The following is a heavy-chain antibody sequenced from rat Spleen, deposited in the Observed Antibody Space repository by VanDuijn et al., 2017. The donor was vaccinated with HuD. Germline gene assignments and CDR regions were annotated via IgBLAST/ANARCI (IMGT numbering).Heavy chain of an antibody. Sequence: QVQVKESGPGLVQPSQTLSLTCTVSGFSLPNYHVSWVRQPPGKSLVWVGVIWAGGGTNYNSAVQSRLTISRDTSKNQVFLKMTSLQTEDTAIYYCTRVSFLYTTDPHYVMDAWGQGASVTVSS. CDR2: IWAGGGT. D-gene: IGHD1-6*01. J-gene: IGHJ4*01. CDR1: GFSLPNYH. CDR3: TRVSFLYTTDPHYVMDA. V-gene: IGHV2-13*01.